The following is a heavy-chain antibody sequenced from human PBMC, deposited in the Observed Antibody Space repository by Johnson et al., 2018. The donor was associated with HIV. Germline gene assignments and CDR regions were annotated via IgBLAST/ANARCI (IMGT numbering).Heavy chain of an antibody. Sequence: QVQLVESGGGLVQRGGSLRLSCAASGFTFSSYAMHWVRQAPGKGLEWVAVISYDGSNKYYADSVKGRFTISRDNSKNTLYLQMNSLRAEDTAVYYCARSGGSYQSALLGLRWAMWG. D-gene: IGHD1-26*01. CDR1: GFTFSSYA. V-gene: IGHV3-30*04. CDR3: ARSGGSYQSALLGLRWAM. CDR2: ISYDGSNK. J-gene: IGHJ1*01.